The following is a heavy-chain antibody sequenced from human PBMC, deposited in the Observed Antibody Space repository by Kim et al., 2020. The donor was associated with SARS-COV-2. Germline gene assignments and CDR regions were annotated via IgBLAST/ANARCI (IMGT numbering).Heavy chain of an antibody. V-gene: IGHV4-39*01. J-gene: IGHJ4*02. Sequence: SPSLKSRVTISVDTSKNQFSLKLSSVTAADTAVYYCARRAAAGTADLDYWGQGTLVTVSS. CDR3: ARRAAAGTADLDY. D-gene: IGHD6-13*01.